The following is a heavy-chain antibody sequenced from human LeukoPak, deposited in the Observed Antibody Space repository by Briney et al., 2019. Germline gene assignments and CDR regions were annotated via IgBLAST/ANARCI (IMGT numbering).Heavy chain of an antibody. D-gene: IGHD2-2*01. CDR2: ISGSGGST. V-gene: IGHV3-23*01. J-gene: IGHJ5*02. Sequence: PGGSLRLSCAASGFTFSTYAMSWVRQAPGEGLEWVSAISGSGGSTYYADSVKGRFTISRDNSKNTLYLQMNSLRAEDTAVYYCAKDGGFIVVVPEATFDPWGQGTLVTVSS. CDR3: AKDGGFIVVVPEATFDP. CDR1: GFTFSTYA.